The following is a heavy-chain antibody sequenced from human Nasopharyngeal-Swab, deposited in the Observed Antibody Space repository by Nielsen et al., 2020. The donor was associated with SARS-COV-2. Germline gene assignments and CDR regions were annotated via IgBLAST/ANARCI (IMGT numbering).Heavy chain of an antibody. Sequence: GGSLKISCKGSGYSFTSYWIAWVRQMPGKGLEWMGIIYPRDSDTRYSPSFQGRVTISADKSISTAYLQWSSLKASDTAMYYCVRPEGVATSFKYYFQYGMDVWGQGTMVTVPS. J-gene: IGHJ6*02. CDR2: IYPRDSDT. D-gene: IGHD5-12*01. CDR3: VRPEGVATSFKYYFQYGMDV. V-gene: IGHV5-51*01. CDR1: GYSFTSYW.